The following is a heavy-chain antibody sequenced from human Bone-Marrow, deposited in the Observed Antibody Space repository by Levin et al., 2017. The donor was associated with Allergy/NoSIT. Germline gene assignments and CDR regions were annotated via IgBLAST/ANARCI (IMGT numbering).Heavy chain of an antibody. CDR2: ISGLDNKR. Sequence: GGSLRLSCEVSGFSFNSYAMSWVRQAPGKGLEWVSSISGLDNKRYYADSVKGRFTISRDSSKNTLFLQMDRLRAEDTAVYFCVRGFTICYYYNGMDVWGQGTTVTVSS. V-gene: IGHV3-23*01. D-gene: IGHD3-10*01. J-gene: IGHJ6*01. CDR3: VRGFTICYYYNGMDV. CDR1: GFSFNSYA.